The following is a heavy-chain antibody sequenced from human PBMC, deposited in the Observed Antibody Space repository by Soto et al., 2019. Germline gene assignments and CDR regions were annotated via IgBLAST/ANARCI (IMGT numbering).Heavy chain of an antibody. J-gene: IGHJ4*02. CDR3: ARDLGYSSSWYVDY. CDR2: ISSSSSYI. V-gene: IGHV3-21*01. CDR1: GFTFSSYS. Sequence: EVQLVESGGGLVKPGGSLRLSCAASGFTFSSYSMKWVRQAPGKGLEWVSSISSSSSYIYYADSVKGRFTISRDNAKNSLDLEKNSLGAEDTGGYYCARDLGYSSSWYVDYWGQGTLVTVSS. D-gene: IGHD6-13*01.